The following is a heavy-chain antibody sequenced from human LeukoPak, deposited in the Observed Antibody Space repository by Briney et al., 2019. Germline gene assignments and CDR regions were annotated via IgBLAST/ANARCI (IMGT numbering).Heavy chain of an antibody. CDR1: RFTFSSYV. CDR2: ISGSGRST. J-gene: IGHJ4*02. CDR3: AKGKYSSGGVPDY. Sequence: PGGSLRLSCAASRFTFSSYVMGWVRQAPGKGLECVSAISGSGRSTYYADSVKGRFTVSRDNSKNTLYLQINSLRGEDTAVYYCAKGKYSSGGVPDYWGQGTLVTVSS. V-gene: IGHV3-23*01. D-gene: IGHD6-19*01.